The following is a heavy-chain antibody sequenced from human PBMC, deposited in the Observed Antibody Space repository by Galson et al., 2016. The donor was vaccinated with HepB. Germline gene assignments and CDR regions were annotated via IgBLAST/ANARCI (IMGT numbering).Heavy chain of an antibody. CDR1: GGSISSSYY. J-gene: IGHJ4*02. D-gene: IGHD2-2*01. CDR2: MYYSGNT. V-gene: IGHV4-39*01. CDR3: ARAHCSTVGCNHPYYFDN. Sequence: SETLSLTCTVSGGSISSSYYWGWIRQPPGKGLEWIGSMYYSGNTYYNPSLKSRVTISVDTAKNQFSLQLSPVTAADTAVYYCARAHCSTVGCNHPYYFDNWGQGTLVTVSS.